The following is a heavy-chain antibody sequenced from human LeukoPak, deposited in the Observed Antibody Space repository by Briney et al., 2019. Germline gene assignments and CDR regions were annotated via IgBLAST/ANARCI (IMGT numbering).Heavy chain of an antibody. V-gene: IGHV3-23*01. CDR2: ISGSGGST. J-gene: IGHJ4*02. CDR1: GFPFSSYA. D-gene: IGHD3-22*01. Sequence: GRSLRLSCAASGFPFSSYAMSWVRQTPGKGLEWVSAISGSGGSTYYAESVKGRFTISRDNSKNTLYLQMNSLRAEDTAVYYCANGRYYYDSSGIDYWGQGTLVTVSS. CDR3: ANGRYYYDSSGIDY.